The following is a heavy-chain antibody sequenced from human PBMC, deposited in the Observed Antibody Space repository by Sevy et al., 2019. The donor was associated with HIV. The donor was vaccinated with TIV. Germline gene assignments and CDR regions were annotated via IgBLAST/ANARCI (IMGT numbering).Heavy chain of an antibody. V-gene: IGHV3-7*03. Sequence: GGSLRLSCDASGFTFDMYWMQWVRQAPGKGLEWVANIRQDGNEIYYAASVRGRFTISRDNAKGSLYLQMNNLRVEDTATYYCARRYFDLWGQGTLLTVSS. J-gene: IGHJ4*02. CDR1: GFTFDMYW. CDR2: IRQDGNEI. CDR3: ARRYFDL.